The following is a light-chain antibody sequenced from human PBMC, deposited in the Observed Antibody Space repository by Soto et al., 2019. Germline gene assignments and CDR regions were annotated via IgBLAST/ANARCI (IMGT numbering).Light chain of an antibody. CDR1: QSISSY. Sequence: PSSLSSSVGDRVTITCRASQSISSYLNWYQQKPGKAPKLLIYDASSLESGVPSRFSGSGSGTEFTLTISSLQPDDFATYYCQQYNSYPWTFGQGTKVDI. CDR2: DAS. J-gene: IGKJ1*01. CDR3: QQYNSYPWT. V-gene: IGKV1-5*01.